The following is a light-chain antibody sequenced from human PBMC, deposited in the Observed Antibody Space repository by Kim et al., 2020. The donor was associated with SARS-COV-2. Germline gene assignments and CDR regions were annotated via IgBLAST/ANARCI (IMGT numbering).Light chain of an antibody. CDR2: QDS. Sequence: VCPGQTGSNTCSGDKLGDKYAFGYQQKPGQSPVVVIYQDSKRPSGIPERFSGSNSGNTATLTISGTQAMDEADYYCQAWDSSTAVFGTGTKVTVL. CDR3: QAWDSSTAV. V-gene: IGLV3-1*01. CDR1: KLGDKY. J-gene: IGLJ1*01.